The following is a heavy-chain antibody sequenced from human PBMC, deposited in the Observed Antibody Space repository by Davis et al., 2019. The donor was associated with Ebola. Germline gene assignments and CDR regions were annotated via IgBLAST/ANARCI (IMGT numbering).Heavy chain of an antibody. J-gene: IGHJ4*02. CDR3: ARGHLSFGVVIQADY. CDR1: GYTFTSYY. V-gene: IGHV1-18*04. CDR2: ISAYNGNT. D-gene: IGHD3-3*01. Sequence: AASVKVSCKASGYTFTSYYMHWVRQAPGQGLEWMGWISAYNGNTNYAQRLQGRVTMTTDTSTSTAYMELRSLRSDDTAVYYCARGHLSFGVVIQADYWGQGTLVTVSS.